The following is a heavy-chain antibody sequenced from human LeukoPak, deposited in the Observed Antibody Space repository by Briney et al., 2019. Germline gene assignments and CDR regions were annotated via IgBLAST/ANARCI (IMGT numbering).Heavy chain of an antibody. D-gene: IGHD5-18*01. CDR1: GFTFSSYS. CDR3: ARDRGYSYGFPVYYYGMDV. CDR2: ISSSSSYI. Sequence: GGSLRLSCAASGFTFSSYSMNWVRQAPGKGLEWVSSISSSSSYIYYADSVKGRFTISRDNAKNSLYLQMNSLRAEDTAVYYCARDRGYSYGFPVYYYGMDVWGQGTTVTVSS. J-gene: IGHJ6*02. V-gene: IGHV3-21*04.